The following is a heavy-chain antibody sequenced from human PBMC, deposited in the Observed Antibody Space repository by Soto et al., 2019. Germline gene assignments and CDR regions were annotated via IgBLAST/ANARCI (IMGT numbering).Heavy chain of an antibody. CDR3: ARDFHYASGSLFDY. J-gene: IGHJ4*02. Sequence: ASVKVSCKASGYTFASYAVDWVRQGPGQRLEWLGWINTGNGKTRYSQKLQGRVTITRDTSASTAYMELSSLRSEDTAVFYCARDFHYASGSLFDYWGQGTLVTVSS. D-gene: IGHD3-10*01. CDR1: GYTFASYA. CDR2: INTGNGKT. V-gene: IGHV1-3*04.